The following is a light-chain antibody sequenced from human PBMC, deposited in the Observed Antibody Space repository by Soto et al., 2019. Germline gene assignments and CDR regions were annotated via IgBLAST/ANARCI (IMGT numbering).Light chain of an antibody. CDR3: SSYAGSNNLV. Sequence: QSVLTQPPSASGSPGQSVTISCTGTSSDIGGYDYVSWYQQHPGKAPKLIIYEVNKRPSGVPDRFSGSKSGNTASLIVSGLQADDEADYYCSSYAGSNNLVFAGGTKVTVL. CDR1: SSDIGGYDY. CDR2: EVN. J-gene: IGLJ3*02. V-gene: IGLV2-8*01.